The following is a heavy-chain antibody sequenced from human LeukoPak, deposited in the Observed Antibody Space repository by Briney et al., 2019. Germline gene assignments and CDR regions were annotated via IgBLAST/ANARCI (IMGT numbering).Heavy chain of an antibody. D-gene: IGHD5-12*01. CDR3: ARSGYDFWFDP. CDR1: GFTFSSYW. CDR2: INSDGSST. J-gene: IGHJ5*02. V-gene: IGHV3-74*01. Sequence: GGSLRLSCAASGFTFSSYWMHWVRQAPGKGLVWVSRINSDGSSTSYADSVKGRFTISRDNAKNTLYLQMNSLRAEDTAVYYCARSGYDFWFDPWGQGTLVTVSS.